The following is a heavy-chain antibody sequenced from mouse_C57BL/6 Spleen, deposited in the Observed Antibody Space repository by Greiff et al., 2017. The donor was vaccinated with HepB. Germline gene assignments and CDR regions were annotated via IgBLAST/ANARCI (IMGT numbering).Heavy chain of an antibody. CDR1: GYTFTSYG. CDR2: IYPRSGNT. J-gene: IGHJ4*01. Sequence: QVHVKQSGAELARPGASVKLSCKASGYTFTSYGISWVKQRTGQGLEWIGEIYPRSGNTYYNEKFKGKATLTADKSSSTAYMELRSLTSEDSAVYFCARSGWLLGYAMDYWGQGTSVTVSS. V-gene: IGHV1-81*01. D-gene: IGHD2-3*01. CDR3: ARSGWLLGYAMDY.